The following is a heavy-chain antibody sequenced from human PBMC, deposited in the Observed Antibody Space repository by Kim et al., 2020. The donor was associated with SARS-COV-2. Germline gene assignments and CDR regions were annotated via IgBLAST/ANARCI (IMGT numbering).Heavy chain of an antibody. CDR1: GYTFTSYY. CDR2: INPSGGST. J-gene: IGHJ4*02. CDR3: ARLGIVGATRGAD. D-gene: IGHD1-26*01. V-gene: IGHV1-46*01. Sequence: ASVKVSCKASGYTFTSYYMHWVRQAPGQELEWMGIINPSGGSTSYAQKFQGRVTMTRDTSTSTVYMELSSLRSEDTAVYYCARLGIVGATRGADWGQGTLVTVSS.